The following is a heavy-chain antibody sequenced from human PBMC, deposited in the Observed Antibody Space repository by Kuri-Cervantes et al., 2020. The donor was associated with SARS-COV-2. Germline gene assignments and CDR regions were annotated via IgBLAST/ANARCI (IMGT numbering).Heavy chain of an antibody. Sequence: TLSLTFAASGFTFVDYAMPWFRQAPGKGLEWVSGISWNSGSIGYADSVKGRFTISRDNAKNSLYLQMNSLRAEDTAVYYCALNYYDTSSWVGMDVRGQGTTVTVSS. D-gene: IGHD3-22*01. CDR3: ALNYYDTSSWVGMDV. J-gene: IGHJ6*02. CDR1: GFTFVDYA. V-gene: IGHV3-9*01. CDR2: ISWNSGSI.